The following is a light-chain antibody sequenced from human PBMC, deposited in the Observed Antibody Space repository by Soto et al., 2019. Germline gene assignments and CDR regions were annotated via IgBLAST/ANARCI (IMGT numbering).Light chain of an antibody. Sequence: DIQMTQSPSSLSASIGDRVTITCRASQNISFYLNWYQHKTGQAPKVLIYATSSLQAGVPQRFSGSGSGTDFTLSISSLQPEEFATYSCQQSYITPSTFGQGTKLEIK. J-gene: IGKJ2*01. CDR3: QQSYITPST. V-gene: IGKV1-39*01. CDR2: ATS. CDR1: QNISFY.